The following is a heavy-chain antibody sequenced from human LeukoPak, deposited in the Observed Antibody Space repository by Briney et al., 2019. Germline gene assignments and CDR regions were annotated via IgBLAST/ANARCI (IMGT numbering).Heavy chain of an antibody. CDR2: ISSSSSNI. D-gene: IGHD5-18*01. J-gene: IGHJ4*02. V-gene: IGHV3-48*01. CDR1: SFTFSSYS. Sequence: GGSLTLSCAASSFTFSSYSMIWLRQAPGKGLVWVSYISSSSSNIYYADSVKGRSTISRENAKNSLYLQMNSLTAEDTAVYYCAREQDTAMGVHWGQGTLVTASS. CDR3: AREQDTAMGVH.